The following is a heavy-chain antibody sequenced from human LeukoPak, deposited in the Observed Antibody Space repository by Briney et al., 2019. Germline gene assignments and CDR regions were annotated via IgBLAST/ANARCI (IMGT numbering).Heavy chain of an antibody. Sequence: GGSVNVSCKASGYTFIGYYMHWVRQAPGKGLAWMGCINPNSGGTNYAQKLQGTVTLTRDTSISTAYMELTRLTSDDTAVYYSARDLGYWGQGTLVTVSS. CDR2: INPNSGGT. CDR3: ARDLGY. V-gene: IGHV1-2*02. CDR1: GYTFIGYY. J-gene: IGHJ4*02.